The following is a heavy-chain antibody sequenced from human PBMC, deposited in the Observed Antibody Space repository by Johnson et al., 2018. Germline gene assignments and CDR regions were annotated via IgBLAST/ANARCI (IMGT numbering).Heavy chain of an antibody. CDR1: GYTFTSYY. J-gene: IGHJ3*02. Sequence: QVQLVESGAEVKKPGASVKVSCKASGYTFTSYYMHWVRQAPGQGLEWMGIINPSGGSTSYAQKFQGRVTMTRDTSTSTVYMELSSLRSEDTAVYYCARVLYYDSRGYHKGDAFHIWGQGTMVTVSS. CDR3: ARVLYYDSRGYHKGDAFHI. V-gene: IGHV1-46*01. CDR2: INPSGGST. D-gene: IGHD3-22*01.